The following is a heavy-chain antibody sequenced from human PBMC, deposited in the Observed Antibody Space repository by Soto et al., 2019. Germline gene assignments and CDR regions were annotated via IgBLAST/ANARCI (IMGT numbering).Heavy chain of an antibody. D-gene: IGHD3-22*01. CDR2: ISAYNGNT. CDR1: GYTFTSYV. V-gene: IGHV1-18*04. CDR3: ARDFHYYDSSGLFDY. J-gene: IGHJ4*02. Sequence: ASVMCYFKASGYTFTSYVISWVRQAPGQVIEWMGWISAYNGNTNYAQKLQGRVTMTTDTSTSTAYMELRSMRSDDTAVYDCARDFHYYDSSGLFDYWGQGTLVTVS.